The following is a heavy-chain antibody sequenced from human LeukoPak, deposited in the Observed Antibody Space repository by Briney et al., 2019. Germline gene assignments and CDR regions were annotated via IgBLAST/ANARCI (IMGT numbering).Heavy chain of an antibody. J-gene: IGHJ3*02. Sequence: SSETLSLTCTVSGVSISSYYWSWIRQPAGKGLEWIGRIYTSGSTNYNPSPKSRVTMSVDTSKNQFSLKLSSVTAADTAVYYCARELTVAIDIWGQGTMVTVSS. D-gene: IGHD3-16*01. CDR1: GVSISSYY. V-gene: IGHV4-4*07. CDR2: IYTSGST. CDR3: ARELTVAIDI.